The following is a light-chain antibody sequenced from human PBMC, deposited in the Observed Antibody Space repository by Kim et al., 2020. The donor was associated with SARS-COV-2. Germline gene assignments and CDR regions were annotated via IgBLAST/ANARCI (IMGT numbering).Light chain of an antibody. CDR2: EAS. J-gene: IGKJ4*01. CDR3: QQRSNCPPRT. Sequence: CLEEKATLSCRATQSVRDDFACYQHKPGVPPRRLFYEASTRATGIPARFSGGVSGTDFTLSISGLEPEDIAVYYCQQRSNCPPRTFGGGAKVDIK. CDR1: QSVRDD. V-gene: IGKV3-11*01.